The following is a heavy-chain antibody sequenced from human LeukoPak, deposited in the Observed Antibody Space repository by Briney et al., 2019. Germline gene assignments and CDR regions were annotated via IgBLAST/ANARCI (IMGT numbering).Heavy chain of an antibody. V-gene: IGHV3-21*01. J-gene: IGHJ6*04. CDR1: GFTFSSYS. CDR2: ISSSSSYI. CDR3: ARAYCSGGSCYSPSYYYYGMDV. D-gene: IGHD2-15*01. Sequence: GGSLRLSCAASGFTFSSYSMNWVRQAPGKGLEWVSSISSSSSYIYYADSVKGRFTFSRDNAKNSLYLQMNSLRAEDTAVYYCARAYCSGGSCYSPSYYYYGMDVWGKGTTVTVSS.